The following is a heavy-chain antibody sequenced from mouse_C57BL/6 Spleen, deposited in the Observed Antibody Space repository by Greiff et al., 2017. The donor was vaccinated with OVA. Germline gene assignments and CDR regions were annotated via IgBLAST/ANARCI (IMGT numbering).Heavy chain of an antibody. V-gene: IGHV1-15*01. Sequence: VQLQQSGAELVRPGASVTLSCKASGYTFTDYEMHWVKQTPVHGLEWIGAIDPATGGTAYNQKFKGKAILTADKSSSTAYMELRSLTSEDSAVYSCTRSDGYCVRWYFDVWGTGTTVTVSS. CDR1: GYTFTDYE. D-gene: IGHD2-3*01. CDR3: TRSDGYCVRWYFDV. J-gene: IGHJ1*03. CDR2: IDPATGGT.